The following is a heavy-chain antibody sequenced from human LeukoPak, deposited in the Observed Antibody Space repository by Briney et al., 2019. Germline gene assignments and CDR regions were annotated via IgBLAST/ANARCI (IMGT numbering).Heavy chain of an antibody. J-gene: IGHJ3*02. CDR2: IIPILGIA. V-gene: IGHV1-69*04. CDR3: ARDLPNYDFWSAPRGAFDI. D-gene: IGHD3-3*01. Sequence: ASVKVPCKAPGGTFSSYTISWVRQAPGQGLEWMGRIIPILGIANYAQKFQGRVTITADKSTSTAYMELSSLRSEDTAVYYCARDLPNYDFWSAPRGAFDIWGQGTMVTVSS. CDR1: GGTFSSYT.